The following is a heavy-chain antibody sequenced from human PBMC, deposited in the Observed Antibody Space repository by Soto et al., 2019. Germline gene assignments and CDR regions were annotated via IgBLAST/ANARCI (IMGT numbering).Heavy chain of an antibody. D-gene: IGHD3-10*01. J-gene: IGHJ4*02. CDR2: IYHSGST. CDR1: GASISSSTYY. V-gene: IGHV4-39*01. CDR3: ARHGYEAGSSVNRALDY. Sequence: QLQLQESGPGLMKPSETLSLTCTVSGASISSSTYYWGWIRQPPGKGLEWIGSIYHSGSTYYNPSLKSRVTISVDTSKNQFSLKLSSVTAADTAVYYCARHGYEAGSSVNRALDYWGQGTLVTVSS.